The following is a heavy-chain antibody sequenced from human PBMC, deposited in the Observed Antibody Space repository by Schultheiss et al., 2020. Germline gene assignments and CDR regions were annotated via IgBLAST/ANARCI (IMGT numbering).Heavy chain of an antibody. D-gene: IGHD6-13*01. CDR2: ISYDGTSK. Sequence: WGSLRLSCAASGFTFSSDGMHWVRQAPGKGLEWVAVISYDGTSKYHADSVKGRFTISRDNSKNTLYLQMNSLRAEDTAVYYCAKLGSSSWYDYYYYGMDVWGQGTTVTVSS. V-gene: IGHV3-30*18. CDR3: AKLGSSSWYDYYYYGMDV. J-gene: IGHJ6*02. CDR1: GFTFSSDG.